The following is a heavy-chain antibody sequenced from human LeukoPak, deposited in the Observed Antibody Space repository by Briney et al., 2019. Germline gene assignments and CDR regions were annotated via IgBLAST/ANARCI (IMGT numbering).Heavy chain of an antibody. CDR3: ARAIVFDAFDI. V-gene: IGHV3-53*01. J-gene: IGHJ3*02. Sequence: GGSLRLSCAASGFTVSSNYMSWVRQAPGKGLEWVSVIYSGGSTYYADSVKGRFTTSSDYYKNTLYLQMNSLRAEDTAVYYCARAIVFDAFDIWGQGTMVTVSS. D-gene: IGHD3-16*02. CDR1: GFTVSSNY. CDR2: IYSGGST.